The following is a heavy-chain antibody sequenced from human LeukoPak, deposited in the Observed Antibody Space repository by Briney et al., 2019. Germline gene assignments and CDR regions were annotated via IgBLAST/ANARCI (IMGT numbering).Heavy chain of an antibody. CDR2: ISSSSSYI. J-gene: IGHJ3*02. CDR3: ARDSSLGYSGSPELDDAFDI. CDR1: GFTFSSYS. V-gene: IGHV3-21*01. Sequence: GGSLRLSCAASGFTFSSYSMNWVRQAPGKGLEWVSSISSSSSYIYYADSVKGRFTISRDNAKNSLYLQMNSLRAEDTAVYYCARDSSLGYSGSPELDDAFDIWGQGTMVTVSS. D-gene: IGHD1-26*01.